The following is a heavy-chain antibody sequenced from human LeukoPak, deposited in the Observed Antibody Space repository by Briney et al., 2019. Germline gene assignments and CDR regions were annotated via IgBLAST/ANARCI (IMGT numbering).Heavy chain of an antibody. Sequence: GGSLRLSCAASGFTFSDHCMNWIRQAPGKGLEWVSYISGSGSTTYYADSVKGRFTISRDNAENSLYLQMNSLRAEDTAMYYCARRAGDYSHPYDYWGQGTLVTVSS. V-gene: IGHV3-11*01. CDR2: ISGSGSTT. J-gene: IGHJ4*02. CDR3: ARRAGDYSHPYDY. CDR1: GFTFSDHC. D-gene: IGHD3-22*01.